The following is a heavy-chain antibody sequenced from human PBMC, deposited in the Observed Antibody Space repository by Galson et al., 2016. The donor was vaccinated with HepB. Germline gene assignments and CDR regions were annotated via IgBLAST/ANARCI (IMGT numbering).Heavy chain of an antibody. CDR3: ARDHPARGHFCAS. D-gene: IGHD3-3*02. J-gene: IGHJ5*02. CDR2: LYLDGSA. CDR1: GFTLSGDY. Sequence: SLRLSCAVSGFTLSGDYVPWVRQAPGAGLLWVSLLYLDGSAYYAAAVKGRFHMSRDLSKNSLFLQMSSLRAEETAAYYCARDHPARGHFCASWGQGTPVTVSS. V-gene: IGHV3-53*01.